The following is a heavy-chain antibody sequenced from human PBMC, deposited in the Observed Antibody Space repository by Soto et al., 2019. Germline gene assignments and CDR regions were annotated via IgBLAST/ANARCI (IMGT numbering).Heavy chain of an antibody. Sequence: PSETLSLTCAVSGGSISSGGYSWSWIRQPPGKGLEWIGYIYYSGSTYYNPSLKSRVTISVDTSKNQFSLKLSSVTAADTAVYYCARADRITMVRGVIIKWFDPWGQGTLVTVSS. V-gene: IGHV4-30-4*08. CDR1: GGSISSGGYS. D-gene: IGHD3-10*01. J-gene: IGHJ5*02. CDR3: ARADRITMVRGVIIKWFDP. CDR2: IYYSGST.